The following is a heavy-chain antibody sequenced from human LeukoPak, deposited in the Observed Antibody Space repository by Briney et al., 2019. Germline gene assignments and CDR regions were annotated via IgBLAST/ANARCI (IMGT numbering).Heavy chain of an antibody. CDR3: ARGFGSGSYYNY. CDR2: INHSGST. J-gene: IGHJ4*02. V-gene: IGHV4-34*01. CDR1: GGSFSGYY. D-gene: IGHD3-10*01. Sequence: SETLCLTCTVYGGSFSGYYWSWIRQPPGKGLEWIGEINHSGSTNYNPSLKSRVTISVDTSKNQFSLKLSSVTAADTAVYYCARGFGSGSYYNYWGQGTLVTVSS.